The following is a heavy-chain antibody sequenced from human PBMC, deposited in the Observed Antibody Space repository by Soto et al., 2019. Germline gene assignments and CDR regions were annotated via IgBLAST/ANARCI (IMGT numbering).Heavy chain of an antibody. Sequence: SETLSLTCTVSGGSISSGGYFWSWIRQHPGKGLEWIGFIYYSGSTYYNPSLKSRVTISVDTSKNQFPLKLSSVTAADTAVYYCARHEGGYYWGQGTLVTVSS. CDR1: GGSISSGGYF. V-gene: IGHV4-31*03. CDR3: ARHEGGYY. CDR2: IYYSGST. D-gene: IGHD5-12*01. J-gene: IGHJ4*02.